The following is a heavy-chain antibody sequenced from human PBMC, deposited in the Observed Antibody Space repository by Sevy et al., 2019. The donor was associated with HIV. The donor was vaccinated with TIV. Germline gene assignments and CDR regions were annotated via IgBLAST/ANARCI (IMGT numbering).Heavy chain of an antibody. J-gene: IGHJ6*02. CDR2: IYYSGST. Sequence: SETLSLTCTVSGGSISSYYWSWVRQPPGKGLEWIGYIYYSGSTNYNPSLKSRVTISVYTSKNRFSLKLRSVTAADTAVYYCAGRFMVRGVSGYYYYGMDVWGQGTTVTVSS. D-gene: IGHD3-10*01. CDR3: AGRFMVRGVSGYYYYGMDV. CDR1: GGSISSYY. V-gene: IGHV4-59*12.